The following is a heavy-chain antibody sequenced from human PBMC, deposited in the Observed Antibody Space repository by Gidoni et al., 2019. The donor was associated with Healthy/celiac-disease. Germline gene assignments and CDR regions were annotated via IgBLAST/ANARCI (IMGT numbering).Heavy chain of an antibody. Sequence: EVQLLESGGGLVQPGGSLRLSCAASGFTFSSYAMSWVRQAPGKGLEWFAAISGSGGSTYYADSVKGRFTISRDNSKNTLYLQMNSLRAEDTAVYYCAKGPAGYYDSPPDYWGQGTLVTVSS. D-gene: IGHD3-22*01. CDR2: ISGSGGST. V-gene: IGHV3-23*01. J-gene: IGHJ4*02. CDR3: AKGPAGYYDSPPDY. CDR1: GFTFSSYA.